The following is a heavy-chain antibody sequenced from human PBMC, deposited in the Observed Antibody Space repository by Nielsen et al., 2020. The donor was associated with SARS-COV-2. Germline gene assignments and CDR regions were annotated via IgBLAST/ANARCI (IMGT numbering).Heavy chain of an antibody. D-gene: IGHD6-13*01. CDR3: ARAPIKYSSSWYQDY. J-gene: IGHJ4*02. CDR2: ISYDGSNK. V-gene: IGHV3-30-3*01. CDR1: GFTFSSYA. Sequence: GGSLRLSCAASGFTFSSYAMHWVRQAPGKGLEWVAVISYDGSNKYYADSVKGRFTISRDNSKNTLYLQMNSLRAEDTAVYYCARAPIKYSSSWYQDYWGQGTLVTVSS.